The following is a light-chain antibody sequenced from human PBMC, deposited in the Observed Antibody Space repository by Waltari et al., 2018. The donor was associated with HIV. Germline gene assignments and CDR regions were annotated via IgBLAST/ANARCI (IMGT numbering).Light chain of an antibody. CDR3: GTWDSSLSAVV. J-gene: IGLJ2*01. V-gene: IGLV1-51*01. CDR2: DNN. Sequence: QSVLTQPPSVSAAPGQKVTISCSGSSSNIGNNYVSWYQQLPGTAPKLLIYDNNKRPSGIPARVSGSKSGTSATLGITGLQTGDEADYYCGTWDSSLSAVVFGGGTKLTVL. CDR1: SSNIGNNY.